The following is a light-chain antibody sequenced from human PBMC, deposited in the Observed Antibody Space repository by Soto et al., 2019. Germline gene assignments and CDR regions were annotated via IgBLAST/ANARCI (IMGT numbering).Light chain of an antibody. J-gene: IGLJ3*02. CDR1: SSNIGSNT. CDR3: AAWDGSLNGWV. CDR2: SNV. Sequence: QSVLTQAPSASGTPGQRVTISCSGSSSNIGSNTVSWYQQVPGTAPKLLIYSNVQRPSGVPVRFSGSKSGTSASLAIGGLQSEDEADYYCAAWDGSLNGWVFGGGTKLTVL. V-gene: IGLV1-44*01.